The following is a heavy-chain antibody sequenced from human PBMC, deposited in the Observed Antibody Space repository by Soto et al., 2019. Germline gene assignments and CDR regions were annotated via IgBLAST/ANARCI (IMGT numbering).Heavy chain of an antibody. D-gene: IGHD3-22*01. CDR2: INPSGGRT. CDR1: GYTFTSYY. Sequence: ASVKVSCKASGYTFTSYYMHWVRQAPGQGLEWMGIINPSGGRTSYAQKFQGRVTMTRDTSTSTVYMELSSLRSEDTAVYYCAKDVSFYYYSDSTGLEGGTTHRPNYGMDVWGQGTTVTVSS. CDR3: AKDVSFYYYSDSTGLEGGTTHRPNYGMDV. V-gene: IGHV1-46*01. J-gene: IGHJ6*02.